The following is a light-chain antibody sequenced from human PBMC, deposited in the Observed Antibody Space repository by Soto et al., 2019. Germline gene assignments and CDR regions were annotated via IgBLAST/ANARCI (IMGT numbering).Light chain of an antibody. Sequence: ETVMTQSPATLSVSPGERATLSCRAGQSVGSHLAWYQQKPGQAPRLLMYGAFTRATGVPARFSGSGSGTEFSLTISSLRSEDFAVYYCQQYCNWPLTFGGGTKVEFK. CDR2: GAF. CDR1: QSVGSH. J-gene: IGKJ4*01. CDR3: QQYCNWPLT. V-gene: IGKV3-15*01.